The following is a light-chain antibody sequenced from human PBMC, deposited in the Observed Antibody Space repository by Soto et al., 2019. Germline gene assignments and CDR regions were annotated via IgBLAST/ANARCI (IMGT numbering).Light chain of an antibody. V-gene: IGKV3-15*01. CDR3: QQYDNWPPRRT. CDR1: QSVSSN. CDR2: GAF. Sequence: ETVMTQSPATLSVSPGERATLSCRASQSVSSNLAWYQQKPGQAPRLLIYGAFTRATGIPARFSGSGSGTEFTLTISSLQSEDFAVYYCQQYDNWPPRRTFGQGTKVDIK. J-gene: IGKJ1*01.